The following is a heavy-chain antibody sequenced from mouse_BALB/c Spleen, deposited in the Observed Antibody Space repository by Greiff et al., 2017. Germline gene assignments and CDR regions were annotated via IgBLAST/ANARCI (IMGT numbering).Heavy chain of an antibody. CDR3: ARSIYYYGSSPYYFDY. Sequence: VQLQQSGPELVKPGASVKMSCKASGYTFTSYVMHWVKQKPGQGLEWIGYINPYNDGTKYNEKFKGKATLTSDKSSSTAYMELSSLTSEDSAVYYCARSIYYYGSSPYYFDYWGQGTTLTVSS. V-gene: IGHV1-14*01. J-gene: IGHJ2*01. CDR1: GYTFTSYV. D-gene: IGHD1-1*01. CDR2: INPYNDGT.